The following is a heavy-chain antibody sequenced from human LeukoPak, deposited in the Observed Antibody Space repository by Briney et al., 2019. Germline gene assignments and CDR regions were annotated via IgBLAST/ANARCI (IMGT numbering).Heavy chain of an antibody. CDR2: TSGDGITT. V-gene: IGHV3-43*02. CDR1: GFPFHNYA. D-gene: IGHD5/OR15-5a*01. Sequence: GGSPRPSFSASGFPFHNYAIHWVRPAPGKGLEWVSLTSGDGITTYFADSVKGRFTISRDNSKSSLFLQMNSLRTEDTALYYCARDHVYGGADYWGQGTLVTVSS. J-gene: IGHJ4*02. CDR3: ARDHVYGGADY.